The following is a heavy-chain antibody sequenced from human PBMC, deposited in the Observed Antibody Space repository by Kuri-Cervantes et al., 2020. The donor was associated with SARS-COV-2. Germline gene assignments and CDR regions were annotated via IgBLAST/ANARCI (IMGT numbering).Heavy chain of an antibody. Sequence: GGSLRLSCAASGFTVSSNYMSWVRQAPGKGLEWVSYISSSGSTIYYADSVKGRFTISRDNAKNSLYLQMNSLRAEDTAVYYCARRLEYDFWSGPLDAFDIWGQGTMVT. CDR2: ISSSGSTI. D-gene: IGHD3-3*01. J-gene: IGHJ3*02. CDR3: ARRLEYDFWSGPLDAFDI. CDR1: GFTVSSNY. V-gene: IGHV3-11*04.